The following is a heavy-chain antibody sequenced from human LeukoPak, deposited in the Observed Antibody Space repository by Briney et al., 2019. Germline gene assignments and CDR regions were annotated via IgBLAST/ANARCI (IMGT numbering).Heavy chain of an antibody. CDR2: INPNSGGT. D-gene: IGHD3-16*01. CDR3: ARDRGRGGLSSAFDI. J-gene: IGHJ3*02. Sequence: ASVKVSCKASGYTFTDYYIHWVRQAPGHGLEWMGWINPNSGGTKFAQKFLGWVTVTRDTSINTAYMELSRLRSDDTGEYYCARDRGRGGLSSAFDIWGQGTMVTVSS. V-gene: IGHV1-2*04. CDR1: GYTFTDYY.